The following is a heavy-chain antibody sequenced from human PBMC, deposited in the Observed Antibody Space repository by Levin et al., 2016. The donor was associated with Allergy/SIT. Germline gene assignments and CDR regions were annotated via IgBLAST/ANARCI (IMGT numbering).Heavy chain of an antibody. J-gene: IGHJ6*01. CDR3: ARDRAVVVTADYYYYYGMDV. CDR2: IYHSGST. Sequence: VRQAPGKGLEWIGEIYHSGSTNYNPSLKSRVTISVDKSKNQFSLKLSSVTAADTAVYYCARDRAVVVTADYYYYYGMDVWGPRDHGHRLL. V-gene: IGHV4-4*02. D-gene: IGHD2-21*02.